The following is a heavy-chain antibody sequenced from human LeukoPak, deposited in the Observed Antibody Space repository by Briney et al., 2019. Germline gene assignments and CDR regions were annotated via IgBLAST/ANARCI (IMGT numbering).Heavy chain of an antibody. V-gene: IGHV3-53*01. CDR3: ASLDYFDSSGLRV. Sequence: GGSLRLSCAASGFTVSSNYMSWVRQAPGKGLEWVSVFYGGGNTYYSDSVRGRFTISSDTSKNTLYVQMNSLRAEDTAVYYCASLDYFDSSGLRVWGQGTLVTVSS. J-gene: IGHJ4*02. D-gene: IGHD3-22*01. CDR2: FYGGGNT. CDR1: GFTVSSNY.